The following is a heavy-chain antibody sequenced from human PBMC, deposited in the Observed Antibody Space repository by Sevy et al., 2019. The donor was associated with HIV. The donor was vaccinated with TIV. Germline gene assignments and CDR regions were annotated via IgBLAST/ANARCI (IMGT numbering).Heavy chain of an antibody. Sequence: SETLSLTCAVHDGSFSGYYWNWIRQLPGKGLEWIGEINESGITYYNPSSKSRVTISVETSKKQFSLKLNSVTAADTAVYFCARSPPVVVVPGAPSWFDPWGQGTLVTVSS. D-gene: IGHD2-2*01. CDR1: DGSFSGYY. J-gene: IGHJ5*02. V-gene: IGHV4-34*01. CDR2: INESGIT. CDR3: ARSPPVVVVPGAPSWFDP.